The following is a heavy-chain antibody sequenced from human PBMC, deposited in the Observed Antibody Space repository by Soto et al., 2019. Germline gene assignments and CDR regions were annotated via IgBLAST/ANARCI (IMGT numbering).Heavy chain of an antibody. CDR3: ARDVRGFGDQGCAFDI. Sequence: QVQLVQSGAEVKKPGASVKVSCKASGYTFTSYYMHWVRQAPGQGLEWMGIINPSGGSTSYAQKFQGRGTMTRDTSTSTVYMELSSLRSEDTAVYYCARDVRGFGDQGCAFDIWGQGTMVTVSS. D-gene: IGHD3-10*01. CDR1: GYTFTSYY. J-gene: IGHJ3*02. V-gene: IGHV1-46*01. CDR2: INPSGGST.